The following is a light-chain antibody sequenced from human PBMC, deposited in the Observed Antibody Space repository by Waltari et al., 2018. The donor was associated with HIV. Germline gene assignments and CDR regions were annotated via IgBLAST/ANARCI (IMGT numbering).Light chain of an antibody. V-gene: IGLV2-11*01. CDR3: CSYAGNFTV. Sequence: QSALTQPRSVSGSPGQSVTLSCPGTSSDVGGHNYVSCYLQHLGKTPNFMIYDVRKRPSGVPDRFAGSKAGNTASMSISGVQAKDEADYYYCSYAGNFTVFGGGNKLTVL. J-gene: IGLJ2*01. CDR1: SSDVGGHNY. CDR2: DVR.